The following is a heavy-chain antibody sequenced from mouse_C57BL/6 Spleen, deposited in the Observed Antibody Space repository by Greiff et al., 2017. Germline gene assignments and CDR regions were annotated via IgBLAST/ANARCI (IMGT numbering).Heavy chain of an antibody. Sequence: VQLQQSGAELVRPGASVKLSCTASGFNIKDYYMHWVKQRPEQGLEWIGRIGPADGDTEYAPKFQGKATISADTSSNTAYLQLSSLTSEDTAVYYCTYSNWAYYAMDYWGQGTSVTVSS. CDR2: IGPADGDT. D-gene: IGHD2-5*01. CDR3: TYSNWAYYAMDY. V-gene: IGHV14-1*01. CDR1: GFNIKDYY. J-gene: IGHJ4*01.